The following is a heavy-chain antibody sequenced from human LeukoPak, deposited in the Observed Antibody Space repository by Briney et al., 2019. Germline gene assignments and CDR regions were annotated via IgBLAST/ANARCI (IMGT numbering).Heavy chain of an antibody. CDR3: ARVYCNSISCYFSNWFDP. D-gene: IGHD2-2*01. CDR2: IYHSGST. J-gene: IGHJ5*02. CDR1: GYSVSSGYY. Sequence: PSETLSLTCAVSGYSVSSGYYWGWIRQPPGKGLEWIGSIYHSGSTYYNPCLKSRVTISLDTSKNQFSLTLRSVTAADTAVYYCARVYCNSISCYFSNWFDPWGQGTLVTVSS. V-gene: IGHV4-38-2*01.